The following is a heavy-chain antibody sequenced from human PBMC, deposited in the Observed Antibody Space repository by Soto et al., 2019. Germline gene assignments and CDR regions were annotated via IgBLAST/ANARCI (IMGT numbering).Heavy chain of an antibody. D-gene: IGHD5-12*01. CDR1: GGSISSGGYS. CDR3: ARDSLSGYAYLDY. J-gene: IGHJ4*02. Sequence: SETLSLTCAVSGGSISSGGYSWSWIRQPPGKGLEWIGYIYHSGSTYYNPSLKSRVTISVDRSKNQFSLKLSSVTAADTAVYYCARDSLSGYAYLDYWGQGTLVTVSS. V-gene: IGHV4-30-2*01. CDR2: IYHSGST.